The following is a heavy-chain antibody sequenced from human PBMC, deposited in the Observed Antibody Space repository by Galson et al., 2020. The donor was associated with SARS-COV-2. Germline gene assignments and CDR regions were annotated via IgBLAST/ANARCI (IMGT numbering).Heavy chain of an antibody. D-gene: IGHD6-13*01. Sequence: GSLRLSCAASGFTYSSYTMNWVRQVPGKGLEWVSSITSSSTYINYADSVKGRFTISRDNAKNSLSLLMNSLRAGDTAVYFCARTGTPHYYYSYYMDVWGKGTTVTVSS. CDR2: ITSSSTYI. V-gene: IGHV3-21*01. CDR1: GFTYSSYT. J-gene: IGHJ6*03. CDR3: ARTGTPHYYYSYYMDV.